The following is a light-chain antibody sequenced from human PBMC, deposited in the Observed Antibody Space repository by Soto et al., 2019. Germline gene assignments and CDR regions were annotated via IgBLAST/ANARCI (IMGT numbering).Light chain of an antibody. V-gene: IGLV2-8*01. CDR3: SCYGGSRV. CDR1: SSDVGANKY. Sequence: QSALTQPPSASGSPGQSVAISCTGTSSDVGANKYVSWYQQHPGKAPKLIIYEVSKRPSGVPDRFSGSKSGNTASLTVSGLQAEDEADYYCSCYGGSRVFGTGTKLTVL. J-gene: IGLJ1*01. CDR2: EVS.